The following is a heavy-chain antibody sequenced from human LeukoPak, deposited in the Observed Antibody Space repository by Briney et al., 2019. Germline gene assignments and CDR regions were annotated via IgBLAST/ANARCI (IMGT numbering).Heavy chain of an antibody. CDR2: INTNTASP. V-gene: IGHV7-4-1*02. D-gene: IGHD3-16*01. CDR3: AKVVREGGGGDAFDI. Sequence: ASVKVSCKASGYTFTNYAIDWVRQAPGQGLEWMGWINTNTASPTYAQGFTGRFVFSLDTSALTAYLQISSLKAEDTAVYYCAKVVREGGGGDAFDIWGQGTMVTVSS. J-gene: IGHJ3*02. CDR1: GYTFTNYA.